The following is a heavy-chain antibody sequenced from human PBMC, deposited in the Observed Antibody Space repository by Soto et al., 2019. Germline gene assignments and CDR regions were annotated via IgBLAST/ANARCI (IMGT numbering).Heavy chain of an antibody. D-gene: IGHD6-13*01. CDR3: VGSSWGWFDP. CDR1: GDSVSSNSAA. CDR2: TYYRSKWYN. V-gene: IGHV6-1*01. Sequence: SQTLSLTCAISGDSVSSNSAAWNLIRQSPSRGLEWLGRTYYRSKWYNDYAVSVKSRITINPDTSKNQFSLQLNSVTPEDTAVYYCVGSSWGWFDPWGQGTLVTVSS. J-gene: IGHJ5*02.